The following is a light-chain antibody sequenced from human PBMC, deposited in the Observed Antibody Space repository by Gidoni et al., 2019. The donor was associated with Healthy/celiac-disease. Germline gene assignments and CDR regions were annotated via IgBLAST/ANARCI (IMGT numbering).Light chain of an antibody. Sequence: DIQMTQSPSTPSASVGDRVTITCRASHSISSWLAWYQQKPGKAPKLLIYTASSLESGVPSRFSGSGAGTEVTLTISSLQPDDFATYYCQQYNSYPWTFGQGTKVEIK. V-gene: IGKV1-5*03. CDR3: QQYNSYPWT. J-gene: IGKJ1*01. CDR2: TAS. CDR1: HSISSW.